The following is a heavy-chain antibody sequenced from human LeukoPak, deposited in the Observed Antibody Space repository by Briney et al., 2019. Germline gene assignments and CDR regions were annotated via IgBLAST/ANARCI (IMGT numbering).Heavy chain of an antibody. CDR2: ISYDGSNK. CDR1: GFTFSSYG. D-gene: IGHD4-17*01. Sequence: GGSLRLSCAASGFTFSSYGMRWVRQAPGKGLEWVAVISYDGSNKYYADSVKGRFTISRDNSKNTLYLQMNSLRAEDTAVYYCAKVLPPLRLYGMDVWGQGTTVTVSS. CDR3: AKVLPPLRLYGMDV. J-gene: IGHJ6*02. V-gene: IGHV3-30*18.